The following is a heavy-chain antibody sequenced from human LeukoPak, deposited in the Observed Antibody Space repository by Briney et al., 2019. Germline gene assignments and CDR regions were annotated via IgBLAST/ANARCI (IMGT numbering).Heavy chain of an antibody. CDR2: IYYSGST. D-gene: IGHD3-10*01. CDR1: GGSISSSSYY. V-gene: IGHV4-39*01. Sequence: PSETLSLTCTVSGGSISSSSYYWGWIRQPPGKGLEWIGSIYYSGSTYYNPSLKSRVTISVDTSKSQFSLKLSSVTAADTAVYYCASYYGSGSSGSYYMPPYYYFDYWGQGTLVTVSS. CDR3: ASYYGSGSSGSYYMPPYYYFDY. J-gene: IGHJ4*02.